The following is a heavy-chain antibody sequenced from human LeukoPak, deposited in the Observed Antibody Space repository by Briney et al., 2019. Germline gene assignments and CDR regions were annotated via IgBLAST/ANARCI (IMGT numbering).Heavy chain of an antibody. CDR2: IRHDGTE. CDR1: GFSFSGYG. Sequence: GGSLRLSCAASGFSFSGYGMHWVGQAPGKGLEWVAFIRHDGTEYHTDSVKGRFTISRDNSKSTLFLQMNSPGAEDTAVYYCGKGRERDYNCLDSWGQGTLVTVSS. V-gene: IGHV3-30*02. CDR3: GKGRERDYNCLDS. D-gene: IGHD5-24*01. J-gene: IGHJ4*02.